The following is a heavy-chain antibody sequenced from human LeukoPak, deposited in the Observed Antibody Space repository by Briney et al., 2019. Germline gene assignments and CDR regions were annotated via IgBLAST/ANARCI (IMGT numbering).Heavy chain of an antibody. J-gene: IGHJ4*02. CDR3: AREAGGGAFDY. CDR2: IKQDGTAK. V-gene: IGHV3-7*01. Sequence: GGSLRLSCAVPGFTFSSYWMTWVRQAPGKGLEWVANIKQDGTAKSYVDSVKGRFTISRDNAKNSLYLQMNSLRAEDTAVYYCAREAGGGAFDYWGQGTLVTVST. CDR1: GFTFSSYW. D-gene: IGHD2-8*02.